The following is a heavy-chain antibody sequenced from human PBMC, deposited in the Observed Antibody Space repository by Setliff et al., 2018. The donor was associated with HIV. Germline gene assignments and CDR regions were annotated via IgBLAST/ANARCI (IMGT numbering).Heavy chain of an antibody. CDR1: GDSISSSNW. CDR2: IYHSGST. CDR3: ASAVGSSSWLRALDY. D-gene: IGHD6-13*01. J-gene: IGHJ4*02. V-gene: IGHV4-4*02. Sequence: SETLSLTCAVSGDSISSSNWWNWVRQPPGKGLEWIGEIYHSGSTNYDPSLKSRVTISVDKSKNQFSLKLTSVTAADTAVYYCASAVGSSSWLRALDYWGQGTLVTVSS.